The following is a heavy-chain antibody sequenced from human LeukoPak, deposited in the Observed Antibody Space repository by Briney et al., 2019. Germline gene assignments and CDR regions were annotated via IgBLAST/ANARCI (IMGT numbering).Heavy chain of an antibody. D-gene: IGHD2-2*01. CDR2: ISSSSSYI. J-gene: IGHJ4*02. CDR3: ARDSLCSSTSCYQYFDY. V-gene: IGHV3-21*01. CDR1: GFAFGSYS. Sequence: GGSLRLSCAASGFAFGSYSMNWVRQAPGKGLEWVSSISSSSSYIYYADSVKGRFTISRDNAKNSLYLQMNSLRAEDTAVYYCARDSLCSSTSCYQYFDYWGQGTLVTVSS.